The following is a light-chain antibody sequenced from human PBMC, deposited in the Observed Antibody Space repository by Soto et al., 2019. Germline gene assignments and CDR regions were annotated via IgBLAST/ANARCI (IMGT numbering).Light chain of an antibody. J-gene: IGKJ1*01. CDR2: DTS. CDR1: QTLSNSF. Sequence: EIVLTQSPGTLSLSPGERATLSCSASQTLSNSFIAWYQQKPGQAPRLLIYDTSSRATGVPDRYSASGSGTDFTLTISSLQPEDFATYYCLQDYNYPRTFGQGTKVDIK. V-gene: IGKV3-20*01. CDR3: LQDYNYPRT.